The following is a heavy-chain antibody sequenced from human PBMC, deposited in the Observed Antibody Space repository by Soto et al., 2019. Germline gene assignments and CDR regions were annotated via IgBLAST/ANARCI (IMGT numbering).Heavy chain of an antibody. J-gene: IGHJ3*02. Sequence: AGSLRLSCAASGFTVSSYAMSWVRQAPGKGLEWVSAISGSGGSTYYADSVKGRFTISRDNSKNTLYLQMNSLRAEDTAVYYCARDIVAAAGTGAFDIWGQGTMVTVSS. V-gene: IGHV3-23*01. CDR3: ARDIVAAAGTGAFDI. D-gene: IGHD6-13*01. CDR2: ISGSGGST. CDR1: GFTVSSYA.